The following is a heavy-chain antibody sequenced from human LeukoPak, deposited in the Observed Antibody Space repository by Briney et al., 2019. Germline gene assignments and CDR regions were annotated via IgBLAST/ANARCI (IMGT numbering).Heavy chain of an antibody. CDR3: ARSLGHTPPSYYFDY. J-gene: IGHJ4*02. D-gene: IGHD3-16*01. V-gene: IGHV4-34*01. CDR1: GGSFSGYY. Sequence: SETLSLTCAVYGGSFSGYYWSWIRQPPGKGLEWIGEINHSGSTNYNPSLKSRVTISVDTSKNQFSLKLSSVTAADTAVHYCARSLGHTPPSYYFDYWGQGTLVTVSS. CDR2: INHSGST.